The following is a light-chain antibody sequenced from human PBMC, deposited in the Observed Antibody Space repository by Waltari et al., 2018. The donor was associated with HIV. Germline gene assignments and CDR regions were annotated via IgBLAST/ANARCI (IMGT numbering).Light chain of an antibody. CDR1: TGAVTSAYY. CDR3: LLYYGGTAGV. Sequence: QTVVTQEPSLAVSPGGTVTLTCASSTGAVTSAYYPKWFQQKPGQAPRALIYNTTNKHSWTPARFSGSLLGGKAVLTLTTVQPEDEADYYCLLYYGGTAGVFGGGTKVTVL. J-gene: IGLJ3*02. CDR2: NTT. V-gene: IGLV7-43*01.